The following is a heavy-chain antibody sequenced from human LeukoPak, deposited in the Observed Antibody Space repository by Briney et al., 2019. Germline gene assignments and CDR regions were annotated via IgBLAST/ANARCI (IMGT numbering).Heavy chain of an antibody. D-gene: IGHD3-9*01. CDR3: ARVLNDWLEGYYYYYMDV. V-gene: IGHV4-30-4*07. J-gene: IGHJ6*03. Sequence: PSETLSLTCAVSGGSISSGSYSWSWIRQPPGKGLEWIGYFYYSGSTYYNPSLKSRVAISVDTSKNQFSLKLSSVTAADTAVYYCARVLNDWLEGYYYYYMDVWGKGTTVTISS. CDR2: FYYSGST. CDR1: GGSISSGSYS.